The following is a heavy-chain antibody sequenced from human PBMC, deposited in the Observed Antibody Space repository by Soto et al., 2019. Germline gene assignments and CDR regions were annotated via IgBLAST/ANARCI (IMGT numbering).Heavy chain of an antibody. CDR3: ARDRYYYDSSGYYQFDY. CDR1: WFPFRDSY. V-gene: IGHV3-11*01. J-gene: IGHJ4*02. Sequence: GGSLRLSFAAPWFPFRDSYISWVRQAPGEGLVWFSYISSSGSTIYYADSVKGRFTISRDNAKNSLYLQMNSLRAEDTAVYYCARDRYYYDSSGYYQFDYRGQGTLVTVSS. CDR2: ISSSGSTI. D-gene: IGHD3-22*01.